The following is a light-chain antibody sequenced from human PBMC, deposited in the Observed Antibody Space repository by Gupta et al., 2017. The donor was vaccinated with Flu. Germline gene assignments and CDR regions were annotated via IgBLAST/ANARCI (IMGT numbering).Light chain of an antibody. CDR2: PVS. CDR3: MQGKRSPWA. V-gene: IGKV2-30*01. CDR1: QSLVYSNRNIF. Sequence: VTLGLPASISCRSSQSLVYSNRNIFVHWFQQRPGQSPRRLIDPVSHRESRVKDRFSGRGSGTDFTLKISRVEAEDVGVYYCMQGKRSPWAFGQGTKVEIK. J-gene: IGKJ1*01.